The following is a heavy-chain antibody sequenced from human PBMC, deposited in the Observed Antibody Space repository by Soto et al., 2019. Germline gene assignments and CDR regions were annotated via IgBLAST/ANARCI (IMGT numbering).Heavy chain of an antibody. CDR1: GYTFTGFS. Sequence: GASVKVSCKASGYTFTGFSLHWVRQAPGQRLEWMGWINAGSGNTKYSQKFQGRVTMTRDTPTSTVYMELSGLRSEDTAVYYCARGPLFTGSSSWPPLFGGQGTLVTVSS. D-gene: IGHD6-13*01. J-gene: IGHJ4*02. CDR3: ARGPLFTGSSSWPPLF. V-gene: IGHV1-3*01. CDR2: INAGSGNT.